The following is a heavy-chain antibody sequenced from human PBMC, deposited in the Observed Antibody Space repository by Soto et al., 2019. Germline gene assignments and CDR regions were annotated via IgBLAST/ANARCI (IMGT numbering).Heavy chain of an antibody. CDR1: GGSISSGDYY. Sequence: SETLSLTCIVSGGSISSGDYYWSWIRQPPGKGLEWIGYIYHSGSTYYNPSLKSRVTISVDRSKNQFSLKLSSVTAADTAVYYCARLGGYCSSTSCYGYYGMDVWGQGTTVTVSS. V-gene: IGHV4-30-4*01. D-gene: IGHD2-2*01. J-gene: IGHJ6*02. CDR3: ARLGGYCSSTSCYGYYGMDV. CDR2: IYHSGST.